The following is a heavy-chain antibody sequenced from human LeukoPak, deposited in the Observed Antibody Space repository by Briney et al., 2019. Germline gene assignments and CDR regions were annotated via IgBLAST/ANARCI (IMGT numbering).Heavy chain of an antibody. CDR3: AKVQPLYCSSTSCYLFDY. CDR2: FTSRSGTI. Sequence: GGSLRLSCVASGFTFSSYSMNWVRQAPGKGLEWVSSFTSRSGTIYYADSVKGRFTISRDNAKNSLFLQMSSLRAEDTAVYYCAKVQPLYCSSTSCYLFDYWGQGTLVTVSS. D-gene: IGHD2-2*01. J-gene: IGHJ4*02. CDR1: GFTFSSYS. V-gene: IGHV3-21*04.